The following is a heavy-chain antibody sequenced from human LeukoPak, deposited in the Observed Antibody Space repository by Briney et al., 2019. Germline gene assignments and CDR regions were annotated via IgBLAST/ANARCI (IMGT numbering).Heavy chain of an antibody. Sequence: PGGSLRLSCAASGFIFSNYALHWVRQAPGKGLEWVAVIWHDGNTQYYADSVKGRFTISRDNSKNTLYLQMNGLRVEDTAVYYCASPNSVSGRLWYLDLWGLGTFVTVSS. CDR3: ASPNSVSGRLWYLDL. D-gene: IGHD6-19*01. CDR2: IWHDGNTQ. CDR1: GFIFSNYA. J-gene: IGHJ2*01. V-gene: IGHV3-30*04.